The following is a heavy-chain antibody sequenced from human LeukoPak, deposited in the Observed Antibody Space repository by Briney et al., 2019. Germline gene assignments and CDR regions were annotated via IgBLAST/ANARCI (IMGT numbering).Heavy chain of an antibody. CDR1: GFTFDDYA. V-gene: IGHV3-43D*03. J-gene: IGHJ4*02. CDR3: AKDGRMYSYGSAYYFDY. Sequence: GGSLRLSCAASGFTFDDYAMHWVRQAPGKGLEWVSLISWDGGNTYYADSVKGRFTISRDNSKNSLYLQMNSLRAEDTALYYCAKDGRMYSYGSAYYFDYWGQGTLVTVSS. D-gene: IGHD5-18*01. CDR2: ISWDGGNT.